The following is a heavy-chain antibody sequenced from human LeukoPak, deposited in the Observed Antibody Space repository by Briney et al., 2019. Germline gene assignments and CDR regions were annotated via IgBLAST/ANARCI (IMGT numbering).Heavy chain of an antibody. J-gene: IGHJ5*02. Sequence: SETLSLTCTVSGGSISSHYWSWIRQPPGKGLEWIGYAHYNGDTNYNPSLKSRLTMSVDTSKSQFSLKLSSVTATDTAVYYCARQSLQGDWFDPWGQGTLVTVSS. CDR1: GGSISSHY. CDR2: AHYNGDT. V-gene: IGHV4-59*11. CDR3: ARQSLQGDWFDP. D-gene: IGHD3-16*01.